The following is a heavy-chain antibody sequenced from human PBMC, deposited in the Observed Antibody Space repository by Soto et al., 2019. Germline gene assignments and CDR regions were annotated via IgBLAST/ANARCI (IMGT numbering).Heavy chain of an antibody. CDR1: GGSFSGYF. Sequence: SETLSLTCAVYGGSFSGYFWSWIRQPPGKGLEWIGEINHSGSTNYNPSLKSRVTISVDTSKNQFSLKLSSVTAADTAVYYCARVRLGGYLEYSGQGTLVTVSS. V-gene: IGHV4-34*01. CDR3: ARVRLGGYLEY. D-gene: IGHD3-22*01. J-gene: IGHJ4*02. CDR2: INHSGST.